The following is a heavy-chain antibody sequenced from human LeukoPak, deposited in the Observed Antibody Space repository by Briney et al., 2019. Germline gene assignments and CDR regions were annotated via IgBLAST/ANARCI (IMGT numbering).Heavy chain of an antibody. CDR3: ARNAYYHGSSINNWFDH. CDR1: GGSISSYW. J-gene: IGHJ5*02. Sequence: SETLSLTCTVSGGSISSYWWSWIRQPPGKGLEWIGYIFHSGSSNYNPSLKSRVIMSVDTSKNQFSLKLRSVTVADTAVYYCARNAYYHGSSINNWFDHWGQGTLVTVSS. V-gene: IGHV4-59*01. D-gene: IGHD3-10*01. CDR2: IFHSGSS.